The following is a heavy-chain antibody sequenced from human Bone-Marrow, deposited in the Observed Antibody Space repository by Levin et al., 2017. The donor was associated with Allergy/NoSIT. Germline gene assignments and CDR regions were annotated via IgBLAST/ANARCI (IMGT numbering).Heavy chain of an antibody. CDR3: ARMRTDSSGLFDF. J-gene: IGHJ4*02. D-gene: IGHD3-22*01. CDR2: IDWDDEE. V-gene: IGHV2-70*04. CDR1: GFSLITSGMR. Sequence: SGPTLVKPTQTLTLTCTFSGFSLITSGMRVNWIRQPPGKALEWLARIDWDDEEFYTTSLKTRLTISKDTSKNQVVLTMTNMDPVDTAMYYCARMRTDSSGLFDFWGQGILVTVSS.